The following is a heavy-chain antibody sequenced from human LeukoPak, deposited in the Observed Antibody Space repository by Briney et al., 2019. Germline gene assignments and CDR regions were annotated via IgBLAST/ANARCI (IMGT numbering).Heavy chain of an antibody. CDR2: IYYSGST. CDR3: ARRVAVAPRYYFDY. V-gene: IGHV4-59*08. CDR1: GGSINSYY. J-gene: IGHJ4*02. Sequence: SETLSLTCTVSGGSINSYYWTWIRQPPGKGLECIGYIYYSGSTNYNPSLQSRVTVSVDTSKNQFSLKLSSVTAADTAVYYCARRVAVAPRYYFDYWGQGTLVTVSS. D-gene: IGHD6-19*01.